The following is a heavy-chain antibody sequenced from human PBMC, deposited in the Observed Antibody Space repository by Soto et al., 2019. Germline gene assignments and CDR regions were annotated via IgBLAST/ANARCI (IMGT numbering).Heavy chain of an antibody. CDR2: MNPNSGNT. D-gene: IGHD2-2*01. J-gene: IGHJ6*03. CDR3: ARLGDIVVVPAARNDYYYYMDV. Sequence: GASVKVSCKASGYTFTSYDINWVRQATGQGLEWMRWMNPNSGNTGYAQKFQGRVTMTRNTSISTAYMELSSLRSEDTAVYYCARLGDIVVVPAARNDYYYYMDVWGQGTTVTVSS. CDR1: GYTFTSYD. V-gene: IGHV1-8*01.